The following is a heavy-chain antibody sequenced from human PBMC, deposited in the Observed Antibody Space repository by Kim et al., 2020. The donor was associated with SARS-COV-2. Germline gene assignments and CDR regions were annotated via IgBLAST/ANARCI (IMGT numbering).Heavy chain of an antibody. CDR2: IYYSGST. Sequence: SETLSLTCNVSGGSISRSSYYWGWIRQPPGKGLEWIGNIYYSGSTYYNPSLKSRVTISVDTSKNQFSLKLSSVTAADTAVYYCARAYGSGSYYGMDVWGQRTTVTVSS. D-gene: IGHD3-10*01. V-gene: IGHV4-39*01. CDR1: GGSISRSSYY. CDR3: ARAYGSGSYYGMDV. J-gene: IGHJ6*02.